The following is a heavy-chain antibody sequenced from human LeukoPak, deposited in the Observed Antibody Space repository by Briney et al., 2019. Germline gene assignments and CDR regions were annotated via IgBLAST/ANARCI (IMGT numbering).Heavy chain of an antibody. D-gene: IGHD6-13*01. J-gene: IGHJ5*02. CDR1: GGSISSSSYY. CDR3: ARGQQLVRSWFDP. CDR2: IYYSGST. V-gene: IGHV4-39*07. Sequence: RTSETLSLTCTVSGGSISSSSYYWGWIRQPPGKGLEWIGTIYYSGSTYYNPSLKSRVTISIDTSKNQFSLKLSSVTAADTAVYYCARGQQLVRSWFDPWGQGTLVTVSS.